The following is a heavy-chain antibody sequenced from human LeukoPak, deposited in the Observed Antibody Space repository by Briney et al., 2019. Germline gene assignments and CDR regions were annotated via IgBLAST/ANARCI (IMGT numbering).Heavy chain of an antibody. CDR2: ISYDGSNK. CDR3: ARGLYSP. D-gene: IGHD2-21*01. CDR1: GFTFSSYG. Sequence: PGGSLRLSCAASGFTFSSYGMHWVRQAPGKGLEWVAVISYDGSNKYYADSVKGRFTISRDNAKNSLYLQMNSLRAEDTAVYYCARGLYSPWGQGTLVTVSS. V-gene: IGHV3-30*03. J-gene: IGHJ5*02.